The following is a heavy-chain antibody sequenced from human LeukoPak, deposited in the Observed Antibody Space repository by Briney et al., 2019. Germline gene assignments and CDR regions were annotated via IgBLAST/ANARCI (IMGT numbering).Heavy chain of an antibody. J-gene: IGHJ4*02. CDR2: IRYDGSNK. CDR3: AKDGGQGADY. V-gene: IGHV3-30*02. CDR1: GFTFSSYG. D-gene: IGHD3-16*01. Sequence: GGSLRLTCAASGFTFSSYGMHWVRQAPGKGLEWVAFIRYDGSNKYYADSVKGRFTISRDNSKNTLYLQMNSLRAEDMAVYYCAKDGGQGADYWGQGTLVSVSS.